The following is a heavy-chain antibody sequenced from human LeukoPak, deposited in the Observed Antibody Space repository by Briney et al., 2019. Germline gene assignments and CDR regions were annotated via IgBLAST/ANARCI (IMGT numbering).Heavy chain of an antibody. CDR3: ASYSSNWYAEYFQH. V-gene: IGHV1-2*02. D-gene: IGHD6-13*01. CDR2: INPNSGGT. Sequence: ASAKVSCKASGYTFIAYYIHWVRQAPGQGLEWMGWINPNSGGTNYAQKFQGRVTMTRDTSISTAYMELSRLRSDDTAVYYCASYSSNWYAEYFQHWGQGTLVTVSS. CDR1: GYTFIAYY. J-gene: IGHJ1*01.